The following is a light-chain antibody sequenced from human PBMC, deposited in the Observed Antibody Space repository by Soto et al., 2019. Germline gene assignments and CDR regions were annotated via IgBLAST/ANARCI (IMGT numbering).Light chain of an antibody. CDR2: EVS. V-gene: IGLV2-8*01. CDR3: SSYAGSLYV. CDR1: SSDVGDYGY. Sequence: QSALTQPPSASGSPGQSVTISCTGTSSDVGDYGYVSWYQQHPGKAPKLMFYEVSKRPSGVPDRFSGSKSGNTASLTVSGLQAEDEADYYCSSYAGSLYVFGTGTKLTVL. J-gene: IGLJ1*01.